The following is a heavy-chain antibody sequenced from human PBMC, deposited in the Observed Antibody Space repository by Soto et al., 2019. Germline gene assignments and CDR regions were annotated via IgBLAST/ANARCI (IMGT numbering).Heavy chain of an antibody. CDR1: GFTFGDYW. J-gene: IGHJ4*01. CDR3: ATAEVDY. Sequence: GGSLRLSCAASGFTFGDYWMHWGRQPPGKGQEWVSRMTGDGRTTQYADSVKGRFTASRVNANSTLYLQMNSLRAEDTAVYYCATAEVDYWGPGTLVTVSS. CDR2: MTGDGRTT. V-gene: IGHV3-74*03.